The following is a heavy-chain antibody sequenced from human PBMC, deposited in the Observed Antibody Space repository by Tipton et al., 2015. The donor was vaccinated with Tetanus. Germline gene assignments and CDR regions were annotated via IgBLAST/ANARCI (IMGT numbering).Heavy chain of an antibody. CDR3: AKGLGYPTNHDAFDI. V-gene: IGHV3-11*01. CDR1: GFTFSDYY. D-gene: IGHD5-18*01. CDR2: ISSSGSTI. Sequence: SLRLSCAASGFTFSDYYMSWIRQAPGKGLEWVLYISSSGSTIYYADSVKGRFTISRDNAKNSLYLQMNSLRAEDTAVYYCAKGLGYPTNHDAFDIWGQGTMVTVSS. J-gene: IGHJ3*02.